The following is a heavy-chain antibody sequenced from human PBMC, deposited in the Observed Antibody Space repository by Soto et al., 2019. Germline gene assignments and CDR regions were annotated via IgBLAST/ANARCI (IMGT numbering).Heavy chain of an antibody. Sequence: EVQLVDSGGGLAQPGGSLRLSCFPSGFTVSSYSINWIPQAQGTGPEWVSGISPAGNSVDYTDSVKGRFTNSRDNAENSLYLEMNSLRDEDTAVYYCVRDHLWAFDYWGQGTLVTVSS. CDR3: VRDHLWAFDY. V-gene: IGHV3-48*02. D-gene: IGHD3-16*01. J-gene: IGHJ4*02. CDR1: GFTVSSYS. CDR2: ISPAGNSV.